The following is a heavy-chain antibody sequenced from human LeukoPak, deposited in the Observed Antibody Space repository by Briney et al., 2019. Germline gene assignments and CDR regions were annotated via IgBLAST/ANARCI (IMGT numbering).Heavy chain of an antibody. D-gene: IGHD3-3*01. CDR3: ARGMTTYYDFWSGLNYYYYGMDV. CDR2: MNPNSGNT. J-gene: IGHJ6*02. Sequence: VASVKVSCKASGYTFTSYDINWVRQATGQGLEWMGWMNPNSGNTGYAQKFQGRVTMTRNTSISTAYMELSSLRSEGTAVYYCARGMTTYYDFWSGLNYYYYGMDVWGQGTTVTVSS. V-gene: IGHV1-8*01. CDR1: GYTFTSYD.